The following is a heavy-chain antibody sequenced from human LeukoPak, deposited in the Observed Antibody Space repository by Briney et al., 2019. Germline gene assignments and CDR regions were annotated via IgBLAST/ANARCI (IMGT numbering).Heavy chain of an antibody. J-gene: IGHJ5*02. D-gene: IGHD3-10*01. V-gene: IGHV3-30*18. CDR1: GFTFSSYD. Sequence: GGSLRLSCAASGFTFSSYDMHWVRQAPGKGLEWVAIISYDGSIKYYADSVKGRFTISRDNSKDTVYLQMNSLSAEDTAVYYCAKAWGYYASGTYYNRIPDPWGQGTLVTVSS. CDR3: AKAWGYYASGTYYNRIPDP. CDR2: ISYDGSIK.